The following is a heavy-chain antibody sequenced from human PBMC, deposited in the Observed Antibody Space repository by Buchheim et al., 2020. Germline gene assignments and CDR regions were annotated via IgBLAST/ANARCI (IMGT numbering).Heavy chain of an antibody. CDR2: INPSGGST. CDR3: ARVGYDPGLRDYYGMDV. D-gene: IGHD4-17*01. V-gene: IGHV1-46*01. J-gene: IGHJ6*02. Sequence: QVQLVQSGAEVKKPGASVKVSCKASGYTFTSYYMHWVRQAPGQGLEWMGIINPSGGSTSYAQKFKGRVTMTRDTSTSTVYMELSSLRSEDTAVYYCARVGYDPGLRDYYGMDVWGQGTT. CDR1: GYTFTSYY.